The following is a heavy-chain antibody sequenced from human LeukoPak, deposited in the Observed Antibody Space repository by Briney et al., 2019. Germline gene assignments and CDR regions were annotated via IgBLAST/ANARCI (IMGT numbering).Heavy chain of an antibody. CDR1: GGSVMSYY. CDR2: IYSNGST. V-gene: IGHV4-59*02. D-gene: IGHD3-16*01. Sequence: PSETLSLTCTVSGGSVMSYYWSWIRQPPGKGLEWLGYIYSNGSTNFHPSPKTRLTISVDTSKNQFSLKLTSVTAADTAVYYCARSGGGYTATILGYFFDYWGQGALVTVSS. CDR3: ARSGGGYTATILGYFFDY. J-gene: IGHJ4*02.